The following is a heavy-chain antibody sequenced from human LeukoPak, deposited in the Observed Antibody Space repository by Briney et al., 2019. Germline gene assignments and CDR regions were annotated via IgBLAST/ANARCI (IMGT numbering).Heavy chain of an antibody. D-gene: IGHD2-2*01. V-gene: IGHV1-18*01. Sequence: ASVKVSCKASGYTFTSYGISWVRQAPGQGLEWMGWISAYNGNTNYAQKLQGRVTMATDTSTSTAYMELRSLRSDDTAVYYCARDIVVVPADYGMDVWGQGTTVTVSS. CDR3: ARDIVVVPADYGMDV. CDR1: GYTFTSYG. CDR2: ISAYNGNT. J-gene: IGHJ6*02.